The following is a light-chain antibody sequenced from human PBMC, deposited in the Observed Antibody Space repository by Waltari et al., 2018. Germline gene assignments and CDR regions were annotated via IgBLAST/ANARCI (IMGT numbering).Light chain of an antibody. CDR3: ASYAGSSKGV. CDR1: SSDVGNYKR. V-gene: IGLV2-23*02. CDR2: AVS. Sequence: QSALTQPASVSGSPGPSITISCTGTSSDVGNYKRVSWYQQHPGKPPKLMIYAVSKRPSGVSDCCSGSKSGDMASLTIAGLQPEDEAEYFCASYAGSSKGVFGGGTKVTVL. J-gene: IGLJ2*01.